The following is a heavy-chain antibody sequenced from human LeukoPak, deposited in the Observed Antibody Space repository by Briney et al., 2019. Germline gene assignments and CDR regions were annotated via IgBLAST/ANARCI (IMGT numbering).Heavy chain of an antibody. V-gene: IGHV4-59*12. J-gene: IGHJ4*02. D-gene: IGHD5-18*01. CDR3: ARDGVDTAMVTIDY. CDR1: GGSISSYY. CDR2: IYYSGST. Sequence: SETLSLTCTVSGGSISSYYWSWIRQPPGKGLEWIGYIYYSGSTNYNPSLKSRVTISVDTSKNQFSLKLSSVTAADTAVYYCARDGVDTAMVTIDYWGQGTLVTVSS.